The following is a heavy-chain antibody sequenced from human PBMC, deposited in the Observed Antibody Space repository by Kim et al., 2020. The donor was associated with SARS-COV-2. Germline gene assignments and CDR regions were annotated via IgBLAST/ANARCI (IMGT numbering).Heavy chain of an antibody. CDR1: GGTFSSYA. CDR3: ATEGLQLERREWYYYYGMDV. Sequence: SVKVSCKASGGTFSSYAISWVRQAPGQGLEWMGGIIPIFGTANYAQKFQGRVTITADESTSTAYMELSSLRSEDTAVYYCATEGLQLERREWYYYYGMDVWGQGTTVTVSS. D-gene: IGHD1-1*01. V-gene: IGHV1-69*13. CDR2: IIPIFGTA. J-gene: IGHJ6*02.